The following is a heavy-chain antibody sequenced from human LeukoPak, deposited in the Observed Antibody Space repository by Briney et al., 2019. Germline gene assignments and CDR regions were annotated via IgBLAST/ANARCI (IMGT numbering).Heavy chain of an antibody. CDR1: GGSIRSSSYY. CDR2: IYYSGST. V-gene: IGHV4-39*01. Sequence: SETLSLTCTVSGGSIRSSSYYWGWIRQPPGKGLEWIGSIYYSGSTYYNPSLKSRVTISVDTSKNQFSLKLSSVTAADTAVYYCASMYSSSWYYPHFDYWGQGTLVTVSS. J-gene: IGHJ4*02. CDR3: ASMYSSSWYYPHFDY. D-gene: IGHD6-13*01.